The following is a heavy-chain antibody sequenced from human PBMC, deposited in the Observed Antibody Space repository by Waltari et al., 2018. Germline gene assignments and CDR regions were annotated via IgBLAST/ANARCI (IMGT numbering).Heavy chain of an antibody. CDR1: GFTFSSYW. J-gene: IGHJ3*02. V-gene: IGHV3-7*01. CDR3: AREGSGSAFDI. D-gene: IGHD1-26*01. Sequence: EVQLVESGGGLVQPGGSLRLSCAASGFTFSSYWMSWVRQAPGKGLEWVANIKQDGSDKYYVDSVKGRFTISRDNAKNSLYLQMNSLRAEDTAVYYCAREGSGSAFDIWGQGTMVTVSS. CDR2: IKQDGSDK.